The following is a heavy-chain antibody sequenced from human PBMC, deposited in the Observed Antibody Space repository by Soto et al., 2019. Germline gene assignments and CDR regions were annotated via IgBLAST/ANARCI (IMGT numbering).Heavy chain of an antibody. CDR2: SYWDDDK. D-gene: IGHD3-10*01. CDR3: AHRRGSGDFDY. V-gene: IGHV2-5*02. Sequence: QITLKESGPTLVKPTQTLTLTCTFSGFSLSTSGVGVGWIRQPPGKALEWLALSYWDDDKLYSPSLKSRLTITKDTAKDQVVHTRTNMDPVDTATYYCAHRRGSGDFDYWGQGTLVTVSS. J-gene: IGHJ4*02. CDR1: GFSLSTSGVG.